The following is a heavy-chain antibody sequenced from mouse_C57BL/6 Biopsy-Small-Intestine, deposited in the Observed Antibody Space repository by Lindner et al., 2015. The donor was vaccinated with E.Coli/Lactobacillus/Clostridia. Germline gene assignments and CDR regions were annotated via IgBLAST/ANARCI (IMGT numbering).Heavy chain of an antibody. V-gene: IGHV1-82*01. CDR2: IYPGDGDA. CDR1: GYAFSSSW. CDR3: ARGYYSNFHFDF. Sequence: VQLQESGAELVKPGASVKISCKASGYAFSSSWMNWVKQRPGKGLEWIGRIYPGDGDANYNGNFKGKAALTADKSSSTAYMQLSSLTSEDSAVYFCARGYYSNFHFDFWGQGTSLTVSS. D-gene: IGHD2-5*01. J-gene: IGHJ2*02.